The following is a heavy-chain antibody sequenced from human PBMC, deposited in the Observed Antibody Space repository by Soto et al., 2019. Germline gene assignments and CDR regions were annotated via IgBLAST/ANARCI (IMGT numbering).Heavy chain of an antibody. CDR1: GYTFTGYY. D-gene: IGHD3-9*01. V-gene: IGHV1-2*04. CDR3: ARERGYDILTGAQGFDP. Sequence: QVQLVQSGAEVKKPGASVKVSCKASGYTFTGYYMHWVRQAPGQGLEWMGWINPNSGGTNYAQKFQGWVTTTRDTSISTAYMELSRLRSDDTAVYYCARERGYDILTGAQGFDPWGQGTLVTVSS. J-gene: IGHJ5*02. CDR2: INPNSGGT.